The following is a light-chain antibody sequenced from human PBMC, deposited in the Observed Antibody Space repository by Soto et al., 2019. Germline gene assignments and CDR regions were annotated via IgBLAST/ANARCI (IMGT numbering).Light chain of an antibody. J-gene: IGKJ1*01. V-gene: IGKV4-1*01. Sequence: DIVMTQSPDSLAVSLGERATINCKSSQSVLYSSNNKNYLAWYQQKPGQPPKLLIYWASTRESGVPDRFSGSGSGDDFTLTISSLQAEDVAVYYCQQYYSTPRTFGQGTKVEIQ. CDR2: WAS. CDR1: QSVLYSSNNKNY. CDR3: QQYYSTPRT.